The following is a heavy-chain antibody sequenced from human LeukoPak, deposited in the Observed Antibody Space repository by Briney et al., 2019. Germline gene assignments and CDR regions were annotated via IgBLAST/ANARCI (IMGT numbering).Heavy chain of an antibody. Sequence: ASVKVSCKASGYTFTSYGISWVRQAPGQGLEWMGGIIPIFGATNYAQKFQGRVTITADESTSTAYMELSSLRSEDTAVYCCARELMTRGWFDPWGQGTLVTVSS. D-gene: IGHD4-11*01. CDR3: ARELMTRGWFDP. J-gene: IGHJ5*02. CDR2: IIPIFGAT. V-gene: IGHV1-69*13. CDR1: GYTFTSYG.